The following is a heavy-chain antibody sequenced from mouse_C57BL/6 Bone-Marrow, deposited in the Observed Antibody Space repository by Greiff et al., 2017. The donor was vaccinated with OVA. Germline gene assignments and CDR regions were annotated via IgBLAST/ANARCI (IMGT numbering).Heavy chain of an antibody. CDR2: IDPSDSYT. CDR1: GYTFTSYW. Sequence: VQLQQPGAELVKPGASVKLSCKASGYTFTSYWMHWVKQRPGRGLEWIGRIDPSDSYTNYNQKFKGKSTLTVDKSSSTAYMQLSSLTSEDSAVYYCARSYSGFAYWGQGTLVTVSA. CDR3: ARSYSGFAY. D-gene: IGHD2-12*01. V-gene: IGHV1-69*01. J-gene: IGHJ3*01.